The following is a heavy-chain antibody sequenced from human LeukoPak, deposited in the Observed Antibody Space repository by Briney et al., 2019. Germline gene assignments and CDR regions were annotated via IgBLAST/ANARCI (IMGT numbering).Heavy chain of an antibody. J-gene: IGHJ4*02. Sequence: SETLSLTCTVSGGSISSNYWSWIRQPPGKGLEWIGYISNSGSTNYNPSLKSRVTISVDTSKHQFSLKLTSVTAADTAMYYCARVIYDSRNGYYYFDYWGQGTLVTVSS. CDR3: ARVIYDSRNGYYYFDY. CDR1: GGSISSNY. D-gene: IGHD3-3*01. CDR2: ISNSGST. V-gene: IGHV4-59*08.